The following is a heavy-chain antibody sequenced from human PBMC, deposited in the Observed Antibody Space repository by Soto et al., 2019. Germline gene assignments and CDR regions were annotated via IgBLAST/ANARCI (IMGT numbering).Heavy chain of an antibody. Sequence: EVQLVESGGGLVQPGGSLRLSCAASGFTFSDHYMDWVRQVPGKGLEWVGRTRNKANSYTTEYATSVKGRFTISRDDSENSLYLQMNSLKIEDTAVYYCARELMTTVTYFDHWGQGTLVTVSS. J-gene: IGHJ4*02. D-gene: IGHD4-17*01. CDR3: ARELMTTVTYFDH. V-gene: IGHV3-72*01. CDR1: GFTFSDHY. CDR2: TRNKANSYTT.